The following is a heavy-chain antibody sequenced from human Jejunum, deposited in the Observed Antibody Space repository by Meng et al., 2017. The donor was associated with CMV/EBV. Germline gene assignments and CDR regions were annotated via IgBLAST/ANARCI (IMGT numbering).Heavy chain of an antibody. CDR3: GRGRIYDY. CDR1: GYTLNNYD. CDR2: MSPNGGRT. Sequence: VSCQASGYTLNNYDVNWVRQVTGRGLEWMGWMSPNGGRTGYAPKFQGRVTMTWNTSITTAYMELRSLTFEDTAVYYCGRGRIYDYWGQGTLVTVSS. D-gene: IGHD2-15*01. J-gene: IGHJ4*02. V-gene: IGHV1-8*01.